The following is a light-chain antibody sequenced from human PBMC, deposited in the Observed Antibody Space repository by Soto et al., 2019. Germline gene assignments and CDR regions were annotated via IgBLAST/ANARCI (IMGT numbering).Light chain of an antibody. J-gene: IGLJ2*01. CDR3: RSYTSSNTVV. Sequence: QSALTQPASVSGSPGQSITISCTGTSRDVGGYVSWYQQHPGTAPKLMIYEVSNRPSGVSNRFSGSKSGTTASLTISGLQAEDEADYYCRSYTSSNTVVFGGGTKVTVL. V-gene: IGLV2-14*01. CDR1: SRDVGGY. CDR2: EVS.